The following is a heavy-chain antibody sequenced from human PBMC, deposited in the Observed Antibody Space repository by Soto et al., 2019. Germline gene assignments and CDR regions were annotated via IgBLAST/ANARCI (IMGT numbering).Heavy chain of an antibody. CDR1: GYTFTSYY. Sequence: ASVKVSCKASGYTFTSYYLHWVRLAPGQGLEWMGIIDPSGSSTRYAQKFQGRVTMTRDTSTSAAYMELRSLRSDDTAVYYCARVGLLHNWFDPWGQGTLVTVSS. CDR2: IDPSGSST. D-gene: IGHD3-22*01. J-gene: IGHJ5*02. V-gene: IGHV1-46*01. CDR3: ARVGLLHNWFDP.